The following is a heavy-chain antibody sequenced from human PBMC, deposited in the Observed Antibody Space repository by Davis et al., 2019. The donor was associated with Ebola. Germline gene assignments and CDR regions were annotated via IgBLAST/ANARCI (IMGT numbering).Heavy chain of an antibody. Sequence: SETLSLTCTVSGGSISSDFYYWAWIRQPPGKGLEWLGSISYSGSTYYNPSPKSRLTVSGDTSKNQFSLKLKSLTAADTALYYCATYGANSFDYWGQGTLVTVSS. D-gene: IGHD4/OR15-4a*01. J-gene: IGHJ4*02. CDR3: ATYGANSFDY. V-gene: IGHV4-39*01. CDR1: GGSISSDFYY. CDR2: ISYSGST.